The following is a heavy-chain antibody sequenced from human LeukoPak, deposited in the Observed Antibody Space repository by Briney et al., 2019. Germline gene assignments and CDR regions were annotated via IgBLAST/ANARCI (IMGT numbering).Heavy chain of an antibody. CDR2: IKQDGSEK. V-gene: IGHV3-7*01. D-gene: IGHD6-25*01. CDR3: AKQRDYFDY. CDR1: GFTFSNFW. Sequence: GGSLRLSCAASGFTFSNFWMSWVRQAPGKGLEWVANIKQDGSEKNYVDSVKGRFTISRDNFENSLFLQMNSLRAEDTAVYYCAKQRDYFDYWGQGALVTVSS. J-gene: IGHJ4*02.